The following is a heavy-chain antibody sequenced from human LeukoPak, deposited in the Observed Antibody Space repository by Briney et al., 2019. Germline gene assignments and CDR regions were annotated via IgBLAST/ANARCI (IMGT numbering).Heavy chain of an antibody. CDR2: ISGSGGST. D-gene: IGHD4-17*01. CDR1: GFTFSSYA. Sequence: GGSLRLSCAASGFTFSSYAMSWVRQAPGKGLEWVSAISGSGGSTYYADSVKGRFTISRDNSKSTLYLQMNSLRAEDTAVYYCAKVDHDYGDYLGYWGQGTLVTVSS. J-gene: IGHJ4*02. CDR3: AKVDHDYGDYLGY. V-gene: IGHV3-23*01.